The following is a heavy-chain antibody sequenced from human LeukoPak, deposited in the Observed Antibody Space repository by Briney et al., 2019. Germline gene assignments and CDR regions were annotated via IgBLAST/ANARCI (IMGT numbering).Heavy chain of an antibody. D-gene: IGHD2-8*02. Sequence: PGGSLRLSCAASGFTFSGSAMHWVRQASGKGLEWVGRIRSKANSYATAYAASVKGRFTISGDDSKNTAYLQMNSLKTEDTAVYYCTRSGGVGGLYYYMDVWGKGTTVTISS. J-gene: IGHJ6*03. CDR2: IRSKANSYAT. V-gene: IGHV3-73*01. CDR1: GFTFSGSA. CDR3: TRSGGVGGLYYYMDV.